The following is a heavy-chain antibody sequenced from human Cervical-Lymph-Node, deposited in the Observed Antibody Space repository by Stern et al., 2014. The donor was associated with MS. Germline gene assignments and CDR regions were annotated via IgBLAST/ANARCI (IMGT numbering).Heavy chain of an antibody. Sequence: QDQLVQSGAEVKKPGASVKVSCKTSGYSFSSYAMHWVRQAPGQGLEWMGWSNSGNGQTKYSQRFQDRVAITRDTAARIVYLDLTNLTSEDTAIYYCARDSGGGVMWFWGQGSMVTVSS. CDR2: SNSGNGQT. CDR3: ARDSGGGVMWF. J-gene: IGHJ3*01. V-gene: IGHV1-3*01. D-gene: IGHD3-16*01. CDR1: GYSFSSYA.